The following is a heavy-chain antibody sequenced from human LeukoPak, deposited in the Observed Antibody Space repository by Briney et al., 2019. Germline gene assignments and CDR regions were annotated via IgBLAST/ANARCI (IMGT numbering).Heavy chain of an antibody. Sequence: SETLSLTCIVSGGSISSGNYHWGWVRQSPGTGLEWIGSIYYDGTPYYNPSLKSRITISIDMSKNQFSLKLSSVTAADTAIYYCLRSGWFYYWGQGTLVTVSS. J-gene: IGHJ4*02. CDR2: IYYDGTP. CDR3: LRSGWFYY. CDR1: GGSISSGNYH. V-gene: IGHV4-39*01. D-gene: IGHD6-19*01.